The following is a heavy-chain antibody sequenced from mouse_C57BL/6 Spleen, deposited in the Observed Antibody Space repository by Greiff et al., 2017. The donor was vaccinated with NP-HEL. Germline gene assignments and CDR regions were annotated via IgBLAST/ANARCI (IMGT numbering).Heavy chain of an antibody. CDR2: IDPENGDT. Sequence: EVQLQESGAELVRPGASVKLSCTASGFNIKDDYMHWVKQRPEQGLEWIGWIDPENGDTEYASKFQGKATITADTSSNTAYLQLSSLTSEDTAVYYCLDSSGYGFAYWGQGTLVTVSA. V-gene: IGHV14-4*01. D-gene: IGHD3-2*02. CDR3: LDSSGYGFAY. J-gene: IGHJ3*01. CDR1: GFNIKDDY.